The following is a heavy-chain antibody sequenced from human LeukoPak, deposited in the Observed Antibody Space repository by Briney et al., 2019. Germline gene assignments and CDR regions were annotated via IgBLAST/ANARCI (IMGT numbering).Heavy chain of an antibody. CDR1: GFNFSTSG. D-gene: IGHD2-21*02. Sequence: PGGSLRLSCAASGFNFSTSGMHWVRQPPGKGLEGEAVTTQDGRNKYYADSVRGRFTVSRDNSKNTLYLQMNSLRAEDTAVYYCAKEYCGGDCHDDYFDYWGQGTLVTVSS. V-gene: IGHV3-30*18. CDR2: TTQDGRNK. CDR3: AKEYCGGDCHDDYFDY. J-gene: IGHJ4*02.